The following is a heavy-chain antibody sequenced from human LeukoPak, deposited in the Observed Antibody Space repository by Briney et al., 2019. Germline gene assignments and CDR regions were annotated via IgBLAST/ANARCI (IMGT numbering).Heavy chain of an antibody. D-gene: IGHD6-19*01. V-gene: IGHV4-61*02. CDR3: ARRSSGWYRYDY. CDR2: ISTSGST. CDR1: GGSISSGSYS. J-gene: IGHJ4*02. Sequence: SETLSLTCTASGGSISSGSYSWSWIRQPAGKGLEWIGRISTSGSTNYNPSLKSRVTISLDTSKNQFSLKLTSVTAADTAVYYCARRSSGWYRYDYWGQGTLVTVSS.